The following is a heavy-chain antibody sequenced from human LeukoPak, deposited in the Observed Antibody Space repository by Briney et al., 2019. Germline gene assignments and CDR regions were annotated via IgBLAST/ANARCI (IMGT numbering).Heavy chain of an antibody. CDR3: ARGYDSSGYFDI. D-gene: IGHD3-22*01. J-gene: IGHJ3*02. Sequence: SETLSLTCTVSGGSISSYYWSWIRQPPGKGLEWIGYIYYSGSTNYNPSLKSRVTISVDTSKNQFSLKLSSVTAADTAVYYCARGYDSSGYFDIWGQGTMATVSS. V-gene: IGHV4-59*01. CDR2: IYYSGST. CDR1: GGSISSYY.